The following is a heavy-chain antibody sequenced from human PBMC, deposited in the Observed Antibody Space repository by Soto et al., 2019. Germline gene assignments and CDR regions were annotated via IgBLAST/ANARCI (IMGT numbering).Heavy chain of an antibody. CDR3: ARDLCPLGSGTACPLYGLDI. D-gene: IGHD3-10*01. CDR2: LKSDNGGT. CDR1: GYTFTGHY. Sequence: QVQLVQSGAEVKPPGASVKVSCKASGYTFTGHYMHWVRQVSGKRLEHLGWLKSDNGGTYYAPKFQGRVTFTRDTSTSTAYMELNGLQSDDTAVYFCARDLCPLGSGTACPLYGLDIWGHGTKVVVS. V-gene: IGHV1-2*02. J-gene: IGHJ6*02.